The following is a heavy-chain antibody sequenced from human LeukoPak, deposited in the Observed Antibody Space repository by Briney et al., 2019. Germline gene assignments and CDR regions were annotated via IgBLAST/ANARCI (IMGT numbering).Heavy chain of an antibody. D-gene: IGHD6-19*01. CDR3: ARSRYSSGWYHY. CDR2: ISGSGGST. Sequence: GGSLRLSCAASGFTLSSYAMSWVRQAPGKGLEWVSAISGSGGSTYYADSVKGRFTISRDNSKNTLYLQMNSLRAEDTAVYYCARSRYSSGWYHYWGQGTLVTVSS. V-gene: IGHV3-23*01. J-gene: IGHJ4*02. CDR1: GFTLSSYA.